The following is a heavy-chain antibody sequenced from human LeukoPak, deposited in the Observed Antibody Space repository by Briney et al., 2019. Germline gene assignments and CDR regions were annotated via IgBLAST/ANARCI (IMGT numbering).Heavy chain of an antibody. Sequence: SETLSLTCTVSGGSISSYYWSWIRQPAGKGLEWIGRIYTSGSTNYNPSLKSRVTMSVDTSKNQFSLKLSSVTAADTAVYYCAREKPYDFWSGYYTDYYYYYYMDVWGKGTTVTVSS. CDR3: AREKPYDFWSGYYTDYYYYYYMDV. D-gene: IGHD3-3*01. CDR2: IYTSGST. CDR1: GGSISSYY. V-gene: IGHV4-4*07. J-gene: IGHJ6*03.